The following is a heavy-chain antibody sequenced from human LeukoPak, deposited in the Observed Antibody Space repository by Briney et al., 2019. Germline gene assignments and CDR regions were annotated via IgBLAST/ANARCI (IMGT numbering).Heavy chain of an antibody. V-gene: IGHV5-51*01. D-gene: IGHD4-11*01. CDR2: VSPGDSDS. CDR1: GYRFTNYW. CDR3: VRSHVGSNYLFDS. Sequence: GESLKISCKASGYRFTNYWIGWVRQIPGRGLEWMGIVSPGDSDSRYSPSLRGQFTISADKSINTAYLQWSSLEASDTAMYYCVRSHVGSNYLFDSWGQGTLVTVSS. J-gene: IGHJ4*02.